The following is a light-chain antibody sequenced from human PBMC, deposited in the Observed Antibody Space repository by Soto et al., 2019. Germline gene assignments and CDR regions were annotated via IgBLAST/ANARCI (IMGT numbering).Light chain of an antibody. Sequence: DIPMTQSPSSLSASVGDRVTITCRSRQSISSYLNWYQQKPGKAPKFLIYVASSLQSGVTSRFSGSGSGTDFTLTISSLQPEDFATYYGQQSYSTPRTFGKGTKVEIK. CDR1: QSISSY. CDR3: QQSYSTPRT. J-gene: IGKJ1*01. V-gene: IGKV1-39*01. CDR2: VAS.